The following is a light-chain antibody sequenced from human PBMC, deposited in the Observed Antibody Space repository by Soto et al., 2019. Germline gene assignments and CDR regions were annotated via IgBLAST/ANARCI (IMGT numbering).Light chain of an antibody. Sequence: DIQMTQSPSSLSASVGDRVNITCRASQSISSYLNWYQQKPGKAPKYLIYGASSLQSGVPSRFSGSGSGPDFTLSISSLQPEDFATYYCQQSYTTPWTFGQGTKVDIK. CDR3: QQSYTTPWT. CDR1: QSISSY. V-gene: IGKV1-39*01. CDR2: GAS. J-gene: IGKJ1*01.